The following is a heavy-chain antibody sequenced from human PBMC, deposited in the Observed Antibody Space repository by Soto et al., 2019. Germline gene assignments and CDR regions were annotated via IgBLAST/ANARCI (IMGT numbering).Heavy chain of an antibody. V-gene: IGHV4-4*02. CDR2: IYHSGST. D-gene: IGHD6-6*01. CDR1: GGSISSSNW. Sequence: SETLSLTCAVSGGSISSSNWWSWVRQPPGKGLEWIGEIYHSGSTNYNPSLKSRVTISVDKSKNQFSLKLSSVTAADTAVYYCARNSGSAFPARPGLYYFDYWGQGTLVTVSS. J-gene: IGHJ4*02. CDR3: ARNSGSAFPARPGLYYFDY.